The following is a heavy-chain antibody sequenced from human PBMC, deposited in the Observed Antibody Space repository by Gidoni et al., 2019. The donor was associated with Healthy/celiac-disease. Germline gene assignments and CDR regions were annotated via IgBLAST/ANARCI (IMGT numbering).Heavy chain of an antibody. V-gene: IGHV1-18*01. D-gene: IGHD4-4*01. J-gene: IGHJ6*03. CDR2: ISDYNGNT. CDR3: ARLYSNYYYYMDV. Sequence: QVQLVQSGAEVKNPGASVKVSCQASGSTFTSYGLSGVRQAPGQDLEWMGWISDYNGNTNEAQKIQGRVTMTTDTSTSTAYMELRSLRSDDTAVYYGARLYSNYYYYMDVWGKGTTVTVSS. CDR1: GSTFTSYG.